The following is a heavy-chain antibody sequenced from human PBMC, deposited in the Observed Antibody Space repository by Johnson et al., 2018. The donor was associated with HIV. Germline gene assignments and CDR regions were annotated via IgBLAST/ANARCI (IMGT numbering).Heavy chain of an antibody. J-gene: IGHJ3*02. D-gene: IGHD6-19*01. CDR1: GFTVMSHY. Sequence: VQLVESGGGSVQPGGSLRLSCAASGFTVMSHYMTWVRQAPGKGLEWVSVIYDGDTTYYTDSVKGRFTISRDNSKNTLYLQMNSLRADDTAVYYCARGEQWLVPDSEDAFDIWGQGTMVTVSS. V-gene: IGHV3-66*02. CDR2: IYDGDTT. CDR3: ARGEQWLVPDSEDAFDI.